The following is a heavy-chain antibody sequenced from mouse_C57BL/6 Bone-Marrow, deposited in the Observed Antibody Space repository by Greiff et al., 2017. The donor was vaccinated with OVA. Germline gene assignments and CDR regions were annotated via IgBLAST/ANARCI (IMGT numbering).Heavy chain of an antibody. Sequence: VQLQQSGAELVRPGASVKLSCTASGFNIKDDYMHWVKQRPEQGLEWIGWIDPENGDTEYASQFQGKATITADTSSNTAYLQLRSLTSEDTAVYYCTTLWSYFDYWGQGTTLTVSS. CDR3: TTLWSYFDY. J-gene: IGHJ2*01. V-gene: IGHV14-4*01. CDR2: IDPENGDT. CDR1: GFNIKDDY. D-gene: IGHD1-1*01.